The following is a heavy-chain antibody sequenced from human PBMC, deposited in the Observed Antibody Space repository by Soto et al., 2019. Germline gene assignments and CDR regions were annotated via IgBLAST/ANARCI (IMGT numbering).Heavy chain of an antibody. D-gene: IGHD3-10*01. CDR3: AKQRAGYGSGSDTYYFDF. V-gene: IGHV3-23*01. CDR1: GFTFNTYA. Sequence: EVQLLESGGGLVQPGGSLRLSCSTSGFTFNTYAMNWVRQAPGKGLEWVSALSGSGGTTYYADSVRGRFTISRDNSKNTLFLQMNSLRPEDTALYYCAKQRAGYGSGSDTYYFDFWGQGTLVTVSS. J-gene: IGHJ4*02. CDR2: LSGSGGTT.